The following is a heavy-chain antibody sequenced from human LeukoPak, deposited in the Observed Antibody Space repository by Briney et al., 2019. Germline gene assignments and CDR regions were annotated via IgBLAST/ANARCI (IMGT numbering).Heavy chain of an antibody. J-gene: IGHJ4*02. D-gene: IGHD5-24*01. Sequence: GGSLRLSCAASGFTFSSYWMSWVRQAPGKGLEWVANIKQDESKRYYVDSVKGRFTISRDNAKNSLYLQMNSLRVEDTAVYYCARVPGDGSNYGFDYWGQGTLVTVSS. V-gene: IGHV3-7*01. CDR3: ARVPGDGSNYGFDY. CDR2: IKQDESKR. CDR1: GFTFSSYW.